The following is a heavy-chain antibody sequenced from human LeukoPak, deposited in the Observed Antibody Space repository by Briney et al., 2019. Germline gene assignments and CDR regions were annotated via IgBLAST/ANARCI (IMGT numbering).Heavy chain of an antibody. CDR1: GFTFSSYS. Sequence: GGSLRLSCAASGFTFSSYSITWLRQAPGKGLEWVSSISSSGTYVYYADSVKGRFTISRDNAKNSLYLQMNSLRAEDTAVYYCARRPDYMDVWGKGTTVTVSS. V-gene: IGHV3-21*01. CDR2: ISSSGTYV. J-gene: IGHJ6*03. CDR3: ARRPDYMDV.